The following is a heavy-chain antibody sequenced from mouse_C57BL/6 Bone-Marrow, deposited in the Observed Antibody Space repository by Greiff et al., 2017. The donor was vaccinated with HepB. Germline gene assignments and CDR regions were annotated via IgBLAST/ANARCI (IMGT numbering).Heavy chain of an antibody. CDR2: IHPSDSDT. Sequence: VQLQQPGAELVKPGASVKVSCKASGYTFTSYWMHWVKQRPGQGLEWIGRIHPSDSDTNYNQKFKGKATLTVDKSSSTAYMQLSSLTSEDSAVYYCAMTTVVATGGYFDVWGTGTTVTVSS. CDR1: GYTFTSYW. D-gene: IGHD1-1*01. V-gene: IGHV1-74*01. CDR3: AMTTVVATGGYFDV. J-gene: IGHJ1*03.